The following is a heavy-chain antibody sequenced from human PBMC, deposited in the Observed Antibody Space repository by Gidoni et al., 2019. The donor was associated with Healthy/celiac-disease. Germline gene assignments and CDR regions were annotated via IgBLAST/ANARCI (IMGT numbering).Heavy chain of an antibody. Sequence: QVQLVESGGGVVQPGRSLRLSCDASGFTFSSYGLPWVRQDPGKGLEWVAVISYDGSNKYYADSVKGRFTISRDNSKNTLYLQMNSLRAEDTAVYYCAKVKGTRYYYYYMDVWGKGTTVTVSS. J-gene: IGHJ6*03. CDR2: ISYDGSNK. D-gene: IGHD3-10*01. CDR1: GFTFSSYG. V-gene: IGHV3-30*18. CDR3: AKVKGTRYYYYYMDV.